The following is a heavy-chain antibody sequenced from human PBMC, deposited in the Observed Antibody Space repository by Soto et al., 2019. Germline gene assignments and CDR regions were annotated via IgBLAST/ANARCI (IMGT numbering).Heavy chain of an antibody. J-gene: IGHJ4*02. D-gene: IGHD1-26*01. V-gene: IGHV1-69*01. CDR3: ARDGGRHSGGIDY. CDR2: IIPIFGTA. Sequence: QVQLVQSGAEVKNPGSAVNLFCESSGGTFRIYSINWVRQAPGQGLEWMGEIIPIFGTANYAQKFQGRVTITADESTSTAYMELSSLRSEDTAVYYCARDGGRHSGGIDYWGQGTLVTVSS. CDR1: GGTFRIYS.